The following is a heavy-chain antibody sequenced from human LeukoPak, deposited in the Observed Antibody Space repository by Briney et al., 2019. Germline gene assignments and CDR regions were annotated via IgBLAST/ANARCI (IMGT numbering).Heavy chain of an antibody. CDR3: ARKGSSYSFRGLGWFDP. CDR2: INPNSGGT. J-gene: IGHJ5*02. D-gene: IGHD5-18*01. Sequence: ASVKVSCKASGYTFTGYYMHWVRQAPGQGLEWMGWINPNSGGTNYAQKFQGRVTMTRDTSISTAYMELSRLRSDDTAVYYCARKGSSYSFRGLGWFDPWGQGTLVTVSS. CDR1: GYTFTGYY. V-gene: IGHV1-2*02.